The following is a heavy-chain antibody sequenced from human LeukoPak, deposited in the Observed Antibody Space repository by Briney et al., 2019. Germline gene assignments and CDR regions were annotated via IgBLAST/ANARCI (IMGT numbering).Heavy chain of an antibody. J-gene: IGHJ4*02. CDR1: GGSISSGSYY. V-gene: IGHV4-61*02. CDR2: IYTSGST. D-gene: IGHD2-21*01. CDR3: ARSLAYCGGDCYPYDY. Sequence: SQTLSLTCTVSGGSISSGSYYWRWIRQPAGKGLEWIGRIYTSGSTNYNPSLKSRVTISVDTSKNQFSLKLSSVTAADAAVYYCARSLAYCGGDCYPYDYWGQGTLVTVSS.